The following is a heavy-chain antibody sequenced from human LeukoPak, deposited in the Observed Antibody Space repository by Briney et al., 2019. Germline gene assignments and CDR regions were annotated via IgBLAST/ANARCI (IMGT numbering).Heavy chain of an antibody. CDR3: ARVEVATITHWFDP. CDR2: ISAYNGNT. CDR1: GYTFTSYG. V-gene: IGHV1-18*01. D-gene: IGHD5-24*01. Sequence: ASVKVSCKASGYTFTSYGISWVRQAPGQGLEWMGWISAYNGNTNYAQKLQGRVTMTTDTSTSTAYMELRSLRSDDTVVYYCARVEVATITHWFDPWGQGTLVTVSS. J-gene: IGHJ5*02.